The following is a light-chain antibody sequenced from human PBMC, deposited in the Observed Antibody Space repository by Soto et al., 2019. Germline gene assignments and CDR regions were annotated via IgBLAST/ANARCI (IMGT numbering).Light chain of an antibody. CDR1: QSIRSN. CDR3: QQYNSWPIT. V-gene: IGKV3-15*01. Sequence: EIVMTQSPATLSVSPGERATLSCRASQSIRSNLAWYQQKPGQAPRLIIYGASTRATGTPARFSGSGSGTEFTLTISSLQSEDFAVYYCQQYNSWPITFGQGTRLEIK. J-gene: IGKJ5*01. CDR2: GAS.